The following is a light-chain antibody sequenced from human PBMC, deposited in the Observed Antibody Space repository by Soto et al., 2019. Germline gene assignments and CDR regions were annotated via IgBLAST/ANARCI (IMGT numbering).Light chain of an antibody. CDR1: SSNSGRNY. J-gene: IGLJ2*01. CDR3: ATWDDSVTGVV. Sequence: QSVLTQPPSASGTPGQRVAISCSGDSSNSGRNYVTWYQQVPGTAPKLLIYSTNQRPSGVPDRFSGSKSGTSASLAISGLQSEHEADYHCATWDDSVTGVVFGGGPKLTVL. CDR2: STN. V-gene: IGLV1-44*01.